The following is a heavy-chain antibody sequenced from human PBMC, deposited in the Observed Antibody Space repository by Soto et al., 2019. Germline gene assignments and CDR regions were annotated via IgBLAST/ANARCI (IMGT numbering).Heavy chain of an antibody. D-gene: IGHD1-26*01. CDR2: ISGSGGDT. J-gene: IGHJ6*02. V-gene: IGHV3-23*01. Sequence: EVQLLESGGGLVQPGGSLRLSCGASGFTFSTYAMNWVRQAPGKGLEWVAAISGSGGDTYYADSVKGRFTISRDNSKNSLFLHMNSLRAEDRAVYFCTKGGRIVATTYNLDVWGQGTTVAVSS. CDR3: TKGGRIVATTYNLDV. CDR1: GFTFSTYA.